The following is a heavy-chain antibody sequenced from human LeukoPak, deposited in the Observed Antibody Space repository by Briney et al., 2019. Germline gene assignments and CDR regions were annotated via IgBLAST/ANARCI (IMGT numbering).Heavy chain of an antibody. Sequence: GGSLRLSCAASGFTFSSYGMHWVRQAPGKGLEWVAVISYDGSNKYYADSVKGRFTISRDNSKNTLYLQMNSLRAEDTAVYYCARDKSGMDVWGQGTTVTVSS. V-gene: IGHV3-30*03. CDR2: ISYDGSNK. J-gene: IGHJ6*02. CDR3: ARDKSGMDV. CDR1: GFTFSSYG.